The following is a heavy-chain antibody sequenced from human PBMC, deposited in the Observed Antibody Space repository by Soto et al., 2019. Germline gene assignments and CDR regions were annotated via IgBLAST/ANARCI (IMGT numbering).Heavy chain of an antibody. CDR2: IWYDGSNK. CDR3: ARETDIVVVVAAHYYGMDV. V-gene: IGHV3-33*01. J-gene: IGHJ6*02. D-gene: IGHD2-15*01. CDR1: GFTFSSYG. Sequence: GGSLRLSCAASGFTFSSYGMHWVRQAPGKGLEWVAVIWYDGSNKYYADFVKGRFTISRDNSKNTLYLQMNSLRAEDTAVYYCARETDIVVVVAAHYYGMDVWGQGTTVTVSS.